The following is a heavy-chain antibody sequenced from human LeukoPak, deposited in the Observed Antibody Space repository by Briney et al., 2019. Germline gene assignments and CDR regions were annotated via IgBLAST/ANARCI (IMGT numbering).Heavy chain of an antibody. J-gene: IGHJ5*02. CDR3: ARGIMLTFGGVIVNLNWFDP. Sequence: ASVKVSCKASGYTFTSYYIHWVRQATGQGLEWMGMMNPNSGNTGYAQKFQGRVTMTRDTSTSTAYMELSSLRSEDTAVYYCARGIMLTFGGVIVNLNWFDPWGQGPLVTVSS. CDR1: GYTFTSYY. CDR2: MNPNSGNT. D-gene: IGHD3-16*02. V-gene: IGHV1-8*01.